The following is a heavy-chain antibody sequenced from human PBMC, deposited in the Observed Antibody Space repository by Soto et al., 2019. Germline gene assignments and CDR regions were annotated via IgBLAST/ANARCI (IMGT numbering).Heavy chain of an antibody. CDR2: INTHTGGT. CDR1: GYTFTDYY. J-gene: IGHJ4*02. Sequence: ASVKCSCKASGYTFTDYYINWLRQAPGQGLEWMGWINTHTGGTHSAQNFQGRVTMTRDTPISTAYLELSRVRSDDTAVYYCARSFDTSMAPFDYWGQGALVTVSS. V-gene: IGHV1-2*02. CDR3: ARSFDTSMAPFDY. D-gene: IGHD5-18*01.